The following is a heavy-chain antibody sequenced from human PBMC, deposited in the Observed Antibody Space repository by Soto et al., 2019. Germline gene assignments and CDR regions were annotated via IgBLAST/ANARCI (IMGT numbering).Heavy chain of an antibody. J-gene: IGHJ4*02. Sequence: GGSLRLSCAASGFTFSSYAMSWIRQAPGKGLVWVSRVSSDGSSTVYANFVKGRLTISRDNAKNTLYLQMNSLSDEDTAVYYCARGLPNYSSFDSWGQGTLVTVSS. CDR1: GFTFSSYA. D-gene: IGHD4-4*01. CDR3: ARGLPNYSSFDS. V-gene: IGHV3-74*01. CDR2: VSSDGSST.